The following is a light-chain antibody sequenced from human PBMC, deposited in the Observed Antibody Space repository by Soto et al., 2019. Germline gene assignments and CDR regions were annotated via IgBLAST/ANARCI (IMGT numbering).Light chain of an antibody. Sequence: DIQMTQSPSSLSASVGGRVTITCRASQSISSYLNWYQQKPGKAPKLLIYAASSLQGGVPSRFSGSGSGTDFTLTISSLQPEDFATYYCQQSYSTPQTFGPGTKVDIK. J-gene: IGKJ3*01. CDR1: QSISSY. V-gene: IGKV1-39*01. CDR2: AAS. CDR3: QQSYSTPQT.